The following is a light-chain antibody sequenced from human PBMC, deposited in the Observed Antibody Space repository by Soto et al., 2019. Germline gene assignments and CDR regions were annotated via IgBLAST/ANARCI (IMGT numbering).Light chain of an antibody. CDR3: SAWDDSLNGVV. V-gene: IGLV1-44*01. CDR1: SSNIGANT. CDR2: FGS. J-gene: IGLJ2*01. Sequence: QSVLTQSPSASGTPGQRVTISCSGSSSNIGANTVNWYQQLPGTAPKLLIFFGSHRPSGVSDRFSGSKSGSSASLAISGIQSEDEAEYYCSAWDDSLNGVVCGGGTKLTVL.